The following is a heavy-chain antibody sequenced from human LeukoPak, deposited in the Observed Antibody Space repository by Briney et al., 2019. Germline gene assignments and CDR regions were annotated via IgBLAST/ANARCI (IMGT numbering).Heavy chain of an antibody. CDR3: ARAPYGERVDY. J-gene: IGHJ4*02. V-gene: IGHV3-9*01. CDR1: GFTFDDYA. D-gene: IGHD4-17*01. CDR2: ISWNSGSI. Sequence: GGSLRLSCAASGFTFDDYAMHWVRQAPGKGLEWVSGISWNSGSIGYADSVKGRFTISRDNAKNSLYLQMNSLRAEDTALYYCARAPYGERVDYWGQGTLVTVSS.